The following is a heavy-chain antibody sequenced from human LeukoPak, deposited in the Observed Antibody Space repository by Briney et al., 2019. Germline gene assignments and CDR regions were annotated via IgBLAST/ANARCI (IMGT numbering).Heavy chain of an antibody. D-gene: IGHD3/OR15-3a*01. Sequence: GGSLRLSCAASGFTFSSYGMHWVRQAPGKGLEWMALIRYDGSKKDYADSVRGRFTISRDNSKNTLYLQMNSLRAEDTAMYYCVRTGDTERFDYWGQGTLVTVSS. CDR3: VRTGDTERFDY. J-gene: IGHJ4*02. CDR1: GFTFSSYG. V-gene: IGHV3-30*02. CDR2: IRYDGSKK.